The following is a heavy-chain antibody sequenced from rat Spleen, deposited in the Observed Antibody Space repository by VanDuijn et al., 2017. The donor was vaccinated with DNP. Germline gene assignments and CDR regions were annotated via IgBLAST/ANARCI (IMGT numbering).Heavy chain of an antibody. Sequence: EVKLVESGGGLVQPGRSLKLSCAATGFNVNGYWMGWVRQAPGKGLEWIGEINKDSSKVNYAPSLKDKFIISSDNAQNTLYLQMSKLGSEDTAIYYCSRAQFTRVLDYWGQGVMVTVSS. CDR2: INKDSSKV. CDR1: GFNVNGYW. J-gene: IGHJ2*01. V-gene: IGHV4-2*01. D-gene: IGHD1-4*01. CDR3: SRAQFTRVLDY.